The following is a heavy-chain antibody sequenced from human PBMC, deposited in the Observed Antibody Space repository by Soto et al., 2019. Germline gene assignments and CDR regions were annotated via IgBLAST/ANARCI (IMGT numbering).Heavy chain of an antibody. CDR2: ISAYNGNT. D-gene: IGHD2-15*01. CDR1: GYTFTSYG. Sequence: ASVKVSCKASGYTFTSYGISWVRQAPGQGLEWMGWISAYNGNTNYAQKLQGRVTMTTDTSTSTAYMELRSLRSDDTAVYYCARVFPPLTVVVVAATRYFDYWGQGTLVTVSS. J-gene: IGHJ4*02. CDR3: ARVFPPLTVVVVAATRYFDY. V-gene: IGHV1-18*01.